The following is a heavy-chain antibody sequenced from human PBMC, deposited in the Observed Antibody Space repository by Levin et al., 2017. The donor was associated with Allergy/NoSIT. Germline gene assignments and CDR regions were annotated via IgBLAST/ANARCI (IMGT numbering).Heavy chain of an antibody. Sequence: PGGSLRLSCKASGGAFSSYAISWVRQAPGHGLEWMGGIIPMIGTPDYAQRFQGRLTITADESTSTAYMELSSLRSDDTAVYYCARQFCSSGSCPGVWGQGTTVTVSS. CDR1: GGAFSSYA. CDR3: ARQFCSSGSCPGV. CDR2: IIPMIGTP. V-gene: IGHV1-69*01. J-gene: IGHJ6*02. D-gene: IGHD2-15*01.